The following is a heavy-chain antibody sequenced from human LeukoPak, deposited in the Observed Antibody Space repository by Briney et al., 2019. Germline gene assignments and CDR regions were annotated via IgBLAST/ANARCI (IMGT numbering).Heavy chain of an antibody. J-gene: IGHJ1*01. V-gene: IGHV1-18*01. CDR2: ISAYNGNT. Sequence: GASVKVSCKASGYTFTSYGISWVRQAPGQGLEWMGWISAYNGNTNYAQKLQGRVTMTTDTSTSTAYMELRSLRSDDTVVYYCARAYRVGAPLHFQHWGQGTLVTVSS. CDR3: ARAYRVGAPLHFQH. CDR1: GYTFTSYG. D-gene: IGHD1-26*01.